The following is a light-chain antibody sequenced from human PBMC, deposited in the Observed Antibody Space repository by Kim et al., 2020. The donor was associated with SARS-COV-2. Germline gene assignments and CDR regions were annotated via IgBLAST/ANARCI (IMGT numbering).Light chain of an antibody. V-gene: IGLV1-47*01. CDR2: RND. CDR3: AVWDDSLSGPV. J-gene: IGLJ3*02. CDR1: TSNIGTNY. Sequence: GQSVKISWSGTTSNIGTNYVYWYQQFTGTAPKLLIFRNDLRPSGVPDRFSGSKSGTSASLAVSGLRPEDEADYYCAVWDDSLSGPVFGGGTKLTVL.